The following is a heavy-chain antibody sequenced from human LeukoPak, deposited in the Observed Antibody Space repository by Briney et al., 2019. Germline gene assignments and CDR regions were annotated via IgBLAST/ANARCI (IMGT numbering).Heavy chain of an antibody. D-gene: IGHD4-23*01. V-gene: IGHV3-7*04. J-gene: IGHJ3*02. Sequence: GSLRLSCPVSGFTFSTYWMSRVRQAPGNGLEWVANIKQDGSEKYYVDSVKGRFTISRDNAKNSLYLQMDSLRAEDTAVYYCARGAPTVLTPLWAFDIWGQGTMVTVSS. CDR1: GFTFSTYW. CDR2: IKQDGSEK. CDR3: ARGAPTVLTPLWAFDI.